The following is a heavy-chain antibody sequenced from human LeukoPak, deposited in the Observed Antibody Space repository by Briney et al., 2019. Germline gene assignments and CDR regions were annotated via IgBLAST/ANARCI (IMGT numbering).Heavy chain of an antibody. CDR3: ARMGYSSDWYEGGH. V-gene: IGHV3-74*01. D-gene: IGHD6-19*01. Sequence: PGGSLRLSCAASGFTFSSYWMHWVRQAPGKGLVWVSRVNSDESITTYADSVKGRFTISRDNAKNTLYLQMNSLRAEDTAVYYCARMGYSSDWYEGGHWGQGTLVTVSS. CDR1: GFTFSSYW. J-gene: IGHJ4*02. CDR2: VNSDESIT.